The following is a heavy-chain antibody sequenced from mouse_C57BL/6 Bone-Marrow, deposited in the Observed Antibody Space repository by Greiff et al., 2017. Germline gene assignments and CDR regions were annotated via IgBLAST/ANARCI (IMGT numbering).Heavy chain of an antibody. J-gene: IGHJ4*01. CDR3: AREVDYGSSFLLYAMDY. Sequence: VQLQQSVAELVRPGASVKLSCTASGFNIKNTYMHWVKQRPEQGLEWIGRIDPANGNTKYAPKFQGKATMTADTSSNTAYLQLSSLTSEDTAIYYCAREVDYGSSFLLYAMDYWGQGTSVTVSS. CDR1: GFNIKNTY. D-gene: IGHD1-1*01. CDR2: IDPANGNT. V-gene: IGHV14-3*01.